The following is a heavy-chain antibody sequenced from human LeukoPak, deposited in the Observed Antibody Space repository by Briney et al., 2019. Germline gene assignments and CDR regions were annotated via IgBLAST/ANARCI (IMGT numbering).Heavy chain of an antibody. V-gene: IGHV3-21*01. D-gene: IGHD4-23*01. J-gene: IGHJ4*02. CDR3: ATDLVYGGILVDY. CDR2: ISSSSSYI. CDR1: GFTFSSYS. Sequence: GGSLRLSCAASGFTFSSYSMNWVRQAPGKGLEWVSSISSSSSYIYYADSVKGRFTISRDNAKNSLYLQMNSLRAEDTAVYYCATDLVYGGILVDYWGQGTLVTVSS.